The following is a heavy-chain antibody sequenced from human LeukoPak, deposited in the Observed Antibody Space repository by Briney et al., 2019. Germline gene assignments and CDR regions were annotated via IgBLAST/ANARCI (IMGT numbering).Heavy chain of an antibody. D-gene: IGHD6-19*01. Sequence: GESLKISFKGSGYSFTSYWIGWVRQMPGKGLEWMGIIYPGDSDTRYSPSFQGQVTISADKSISTAYLQWSSLKASDTAMYYCARTGRSGWYLGYYYYYGMDVWGQGTTVTVSS. CDR1: GYSFTSYW. V-gene: IGHV5-51*01. CDR3: ARTGRSGWYLGYYYYYGMDV. CDR2: IYPGDSDT. J-gene: IGHJ6*02.